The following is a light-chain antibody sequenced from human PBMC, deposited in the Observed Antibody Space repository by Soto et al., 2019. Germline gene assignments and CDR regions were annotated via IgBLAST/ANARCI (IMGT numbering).Light chain of an antibody. V-gene: IGKV1-39*01. J-gene: IGKJ1*01. CDR3: QQSYSTPWT. CDR2: AAS. CDR1: QRISTY. Sequence: DIQMTQSPSSLSASVGDRVTIPCRASQRISTYLNWYQQKPGKAPKLLISAASSLQGGVPSRFSGSGSGTDFTLTISRLQPEDFATYYCQQSYSTPWTFGQGTKVEIK.